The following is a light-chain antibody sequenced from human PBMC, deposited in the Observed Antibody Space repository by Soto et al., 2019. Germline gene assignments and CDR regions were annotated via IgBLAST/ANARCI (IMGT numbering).Light chain of an antibody. CDR2: DAS. CDR1: QNVNTY. Sequence: EIVLTQSPATLSLSPGERVSLSCRASQNVNTYFAWYQQKPGQAPRLLIYDASSRATGIPARFSGSGSGTDFTLTISSLEPEDFAIYYCQQRSSWPLTFGHGTRVEI. CDR3: QQRSSWPLT. J-gene: IGKJ1*01. V-gene: IGKV3-11*01.